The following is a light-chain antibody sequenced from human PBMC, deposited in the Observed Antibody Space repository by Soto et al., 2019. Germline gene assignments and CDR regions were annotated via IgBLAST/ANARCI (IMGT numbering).Light chain of an antibody. CDR1: QSVSSSH. CDR3: QQYGSSPIT. CDR2: GAS. V-gene: IGKV3-20*01. Sequence: EIVLTQSQCTLSLSPGERSTVSCMSSQSVSSSHLAWYQQKPGQAPRLLIYGASSRATGIPDRFSGSGSGTDFTLTISRLEPEDFAVYYCQQYGSSPITFGQGTRLEIK. J-gene: IGKJ5*01.